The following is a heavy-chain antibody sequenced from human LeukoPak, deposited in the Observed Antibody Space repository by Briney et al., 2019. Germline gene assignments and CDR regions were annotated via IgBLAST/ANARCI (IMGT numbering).Heavy chain of an antibody. J-gene: IGHJ5*02. CDR1: GGSISSGGYY. D-gene: IGHD3-16*02. V-gene: IGHV4-31*03. CDR2: IYYSGST. CDR3: ARGVPMITFGGVIATGGTNWFDP. Sequence: SETLSLTCTVSGGSISSGGYYWSWIRQHPGKGLEWIGYIYYSGSTYYNPSLKSRVTISVDTSKNQFSLKLSSVTAADTAVYYCARGVPMITFGGVIATGGTNWFDPWGQGTLVTASS.